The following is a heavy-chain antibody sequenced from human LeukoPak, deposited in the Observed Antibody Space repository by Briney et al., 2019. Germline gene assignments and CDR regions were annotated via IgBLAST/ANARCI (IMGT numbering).Heavy chain of an antibody. CDR1: GYTFTGYY. V-gene: IGHV1-2*02. CDR3: ARDGAFLGSVNLY. Sequence: ASVKVSCKASGYTFTGYYMHWVRQAPGQGLEWMGWINPNSGGTNCAQKFQGRVTMTRDTSISTAYMELSRLRSDDTAVYYCARDGAFLGSVNLYWGQGTLVTVSS. D-gene: IGHD2/OR15-2a*01. CDR2: INPNSGGT. J-gene: IGHJ4*02.